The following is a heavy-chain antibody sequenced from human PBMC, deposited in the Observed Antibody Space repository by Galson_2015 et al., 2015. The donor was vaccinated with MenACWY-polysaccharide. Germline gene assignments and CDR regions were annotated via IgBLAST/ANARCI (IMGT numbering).Heavy chain of an antibody. CDR1: GYRFTNYW. D-gene: IGHD3-22*01. Sequence: QSGAEVKKPGESLQISCKGSGYRFTNYWIAWVRQMPGKGLEWMGIIYPDDSDTRYNPSFQGQVTMSADKSITTAYLQWSSLEASDTAMYYCARQGVNYYDTSGALGYWGQGTLVTVSS. J-gene: IGHJ4*02. V-gene: IGHV5-51*01. CDR2: IYPDDSDT. CDR3: ARQGVNYYDTSGALGY.